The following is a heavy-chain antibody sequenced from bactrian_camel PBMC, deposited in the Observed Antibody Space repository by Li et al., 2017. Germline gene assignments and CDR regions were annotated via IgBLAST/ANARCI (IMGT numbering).Heavy chain of an antibody. CDR1: GLTFSGYW. CDR2: INSGGLSI. CDR3: ATGPVGAY. J-gene: IGHJ4*01. V-gene: IGHV3S1*01. Sequence: HVQLVESGGGLVQPGGSLRLSCAAFGLTFSGYWMYWVRQAPGKGLEWVSGINSGGLSIYYADSLKGRFTISRDNAKNTVYLQMNSLTTEDTARYYCATGPVGAYWGQGTQVTVS.